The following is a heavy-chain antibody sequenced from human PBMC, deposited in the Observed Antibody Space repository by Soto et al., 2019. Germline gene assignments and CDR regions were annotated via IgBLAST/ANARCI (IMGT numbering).Heavy chain of an antibody. V-gene: IGHV6-1*01. CDR1: GDSVSSNSAA. J-gene: IGHJ4*02. CDR3: ARGRQWLVRGRSFDY. D-gene: IGHD6-19*01. CDR2: TYYKSKWYN. Sequence: SQTLSLTCAISGDSVSSNSAAWNWIRQSPSRGLEWLGRTYYKSKWYNDYAVSVKSRITINPDTSKNQFSLQLNSVTPEDTAVYYCARGRQWLVRGRSFDYWGQGTLVTVSS.